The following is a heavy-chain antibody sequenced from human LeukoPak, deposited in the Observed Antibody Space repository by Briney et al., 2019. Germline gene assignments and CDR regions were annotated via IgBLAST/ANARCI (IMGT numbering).Heavy chain of an antibody. CDR3: ARALWFGETFPAY. V-gene: IGHV3-48*01. J-gene: IGHJ4*02. D-gene: IGHD3-10*01. Sequence: GALRLSCAASGFTFSSYSMNWVRQAPGKGLQWVSYISSSSSTIYYADSVKGRFTISRDNAKNSLYLQMNSLRAEDTAVYYCARALWFGETFPAYWGQGTLVTVSS. CDR1: GFTFSSYS. CDR2: ISSSSSTI.